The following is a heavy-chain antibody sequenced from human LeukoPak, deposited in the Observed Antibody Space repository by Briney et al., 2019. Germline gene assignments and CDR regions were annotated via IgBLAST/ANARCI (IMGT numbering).Heavy chain of an antibody. Sequence: ASVKVSCKASGYTFTDYYMHWVRQAPGQGLEWMGCINPNSGGTNFAQKFQGRVTMTRGTSISTAYMDLTMELSSLRSDDTAVYYCARAHWGGYYPDNWGQGTLVTVSS. CDR3: ARAHWGGYYPDN. J-gene: IGHJ4*02. V-gene: IGHV1-2*02. D-gene: IGHD7-27*01. CDR1: GYTFTDYY. CDR2: INPNSGGT.